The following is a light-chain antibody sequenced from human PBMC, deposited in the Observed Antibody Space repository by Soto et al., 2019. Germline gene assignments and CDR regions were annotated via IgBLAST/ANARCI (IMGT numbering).Light chain of an antibody. CDR3: QSCDSSLSVV. CDR1: SSNIGAGYD. J-gene: IGLJ2*01. Sequence: QSVLTLPPSVSGAPGQRVTISCTGSSSNIGAGYDVHWYQQLPGTAPKLLIYGNSNRPSGVPDRFSGSKSGTSASLAITGLQAEDDYCQSCDSSLSVVFGGGTKLTVL. CDR2: GNS. V-gene: IGLV1-40*01.